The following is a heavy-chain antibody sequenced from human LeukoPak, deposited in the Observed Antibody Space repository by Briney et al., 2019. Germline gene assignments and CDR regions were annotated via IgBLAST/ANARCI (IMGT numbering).Heavy chain of an antibody. CDR1: GGSMRSSY. D-gene: IGHD3-10*01. Sequence: TSETLSLTCTVSGGSMRSSYWSWIRQPPGKGLEWIGYVYYSGSINYNPSLKSRLTISVDTSKKYFSLRLTSVTAADTAVYYCARHSNSAVIIGEWFDPWGQGTLVTVSS. J-gene: IGHJ5*02. CDR2: VYYSGSI. CDR3: ARHSNSAVIIGEWFDP. V-gene: IGHV4-59*08.